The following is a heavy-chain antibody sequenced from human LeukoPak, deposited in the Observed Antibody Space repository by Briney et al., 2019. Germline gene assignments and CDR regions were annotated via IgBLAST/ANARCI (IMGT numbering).Heavy chain of an antibody. D-gene: IGHD6-13*01. CDR1: GGSISSYY. Sequence: PSETLSLTCTVSGGSISSYYWSWIRQPPGKGLEWIGEINHSGSTNYNPSLKSRVTISVDTSKNQFSLKLSSVTAADTAVYYCARGPAAGADYWGQGTLVTVSS. CDR3: ARGPAAGADY. V-gene: IGHV4-34*01. CDR2: INHSGST. J-gene: IGHJ4*02.